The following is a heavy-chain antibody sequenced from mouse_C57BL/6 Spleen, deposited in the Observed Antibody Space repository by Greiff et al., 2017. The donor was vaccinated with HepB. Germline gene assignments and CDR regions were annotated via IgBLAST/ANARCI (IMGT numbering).Heavy chain of an antibody. V-gene: IGHV1-15*01. Sequence: VQLQQSGAELVRPGASVTLSCKASGYTFTDYEMHWVKQTPVHGLEWIGAIDPETGGTAYNQKFKGKAILTADKSSSTAYMELRRLTSEDSAVYYCTIVYPPAWFAYWGQGTLVTVSA. CDR2: IDPETGGT. CDR1: GYTFTDYE. D-gene: IGHD2-3*01. J-gene: IGHJ3*01. CDR3: TIVYPPAWFAY.